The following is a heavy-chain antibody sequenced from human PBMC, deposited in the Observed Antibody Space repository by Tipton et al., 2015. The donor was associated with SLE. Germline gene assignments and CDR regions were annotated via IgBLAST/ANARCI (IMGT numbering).Heavy chain of an antibody. CDR3: AREWFYYDSSGHDVFDI. CDR1: GYTFTSYG. J-gene: IGHJ3*02. Sequence: QLVQSGAEVKKPGASVKVSCKASGYTFTSYGISWVRQAPGQGLEWMGWISVYNDNTNYAQNLQGRVTMTTDTSTSTAYMELRSLRFDDTAVYYCAREWFYYDSSGHDVFDIWGQGTMVTVSS. V-gene: IGHV1-18*01. D-gene: IGHD3-22*01. CDR2: ISVYNDNT.